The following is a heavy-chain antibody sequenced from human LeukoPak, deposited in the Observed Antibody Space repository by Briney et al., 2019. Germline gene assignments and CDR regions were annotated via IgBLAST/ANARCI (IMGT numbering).Heavy chain of an antibody. V-gene: IGHV3-11*06. J-gene: IGHJ4*02. Sequence: GGSLRLSCAASGFTFSDYYMSWIRQAPGKGLEWVSYNSSSSSYTNYADSVKGRFTISRDNAKNSLYLQMNSLRAEDTAVYYCASGWFGEGNYWGQGTLVTVSS. CDR3: ASGWFGEGNY. CDR2: NSSSSSYT. D-gene: IGHD3-10*01. CDR1: GFTFSDYY.